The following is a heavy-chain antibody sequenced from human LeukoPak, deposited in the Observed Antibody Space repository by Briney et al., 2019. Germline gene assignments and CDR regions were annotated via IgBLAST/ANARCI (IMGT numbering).Heavy chain of an antibody. CDR3: AKDRNIVATRGAFDI. D-gene: IGHD2/OR15-2a*01. J-gene: IGHJ3*02. Sequence: GGSLRLSCAGSGFTFSNYAMSWVRQAPGKGLEWVSGISGSGSSTYYADSVKGRLTISRDNSKKTLYLQMNSLRAQDTAIYYCAKDRNIVATRGAFDIWGQGTMVTISS. V-gene: IGHV3-23*01. CDR2: ISGSGSST. CDR1: GFTFSNYA.